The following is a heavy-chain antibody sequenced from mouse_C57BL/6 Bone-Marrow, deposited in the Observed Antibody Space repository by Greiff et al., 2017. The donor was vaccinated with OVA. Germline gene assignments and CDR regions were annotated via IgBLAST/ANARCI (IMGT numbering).Heavy chain of an antibody. CDR3: ARERRGLYMDY. V-gene: IGHV5-16*01. CDR2: INYDGSST. CDR1: GFTFSDYY. Sequence: EVQVVESEGGLVQPGSSMKLSCTASGFTFSDYYMAWVRQVPEKGLEWVANINYDGSSTYYLDSLKSRFIISRDNAKNILYLQMSSLKSEDTATYYCARERRGLYMDYWGQGTSVTVSS. J-gene: IGHJ4*01. D-gene: IGHD6-2*01.